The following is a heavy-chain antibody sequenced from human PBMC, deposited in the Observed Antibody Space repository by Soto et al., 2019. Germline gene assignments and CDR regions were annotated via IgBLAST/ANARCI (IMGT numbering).Heavy chain of an antibody. J-gene: IGHJ4*02. CDR2: ISGSGDSP. CDR3: AKEGTSRLYSFDY. V-gene: IGHV3-23*01. Sequence: PGGSVRLSCAASGFTFSNYAISWVRQAPGKGLEWVSIISGSGDSPYYADSVKGRFTISRDNSRNTLYLQMNSLRAGDSAKYYYAKEGTSRLYSFDYWGPGTLGTVSS. CDR1: GFTFSNYA. D-gene: IGHD2-2*01.